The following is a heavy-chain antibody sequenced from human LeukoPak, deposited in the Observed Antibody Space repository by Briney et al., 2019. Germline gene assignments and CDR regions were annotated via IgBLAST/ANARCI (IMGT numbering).Heavy chain of an antibody. CDR1: GGTFSSYA. V-gene: IGHV1-69*04. CDR3: ASLPAAVYYYYMDV. D-gene: IGHD2-2*01. J-gene: IGHJ6*03. Sequence: ASVKVSCKASGGTFSSYAISWVRQAPGQGLEWMGRIIPILGIANYAQKFQGRVTITADKSTSTAYMDLSSLRSEDTAVYYCASLPAAVYYYYMDVWGKGTTVTVSS. CDR2: IIPILGIA.